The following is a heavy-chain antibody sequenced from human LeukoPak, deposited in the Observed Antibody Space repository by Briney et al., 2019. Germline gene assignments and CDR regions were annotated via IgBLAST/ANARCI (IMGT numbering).Heavy chain of an antibody. CDR2: IWNDGSNK. D-gene: IGHD6-13*01. J-gene: IGHJ6*02. V-gene: IGHV3-33*01. CDR3: ARVDGSWHYYYYGMDV. Sequence: GGSLRLSCAASGFTFSSYGVHWVRQAPGKGLGWVAVIWNDGSNKYYADSVKGGFTISRDNSKNTLYLQMNSLRAEDTAVYYCARVDGSWHYYYYGMDVWGQGTTVTVSS. CDR1: GFTFSSYG.